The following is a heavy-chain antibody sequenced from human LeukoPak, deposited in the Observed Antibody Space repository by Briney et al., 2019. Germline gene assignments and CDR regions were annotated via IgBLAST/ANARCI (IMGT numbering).Heavy chain of an antibody. D-gene: IGHD3-10*01. V-gene: IGHV3-7*01. Sequence: GGSLRLSCAASGFTFSSHWMSWVRQAPGKGLEWVANIKQDGSEKYYVDSVKGRFTISRDNAKNSLYLQMNSLRAEDTAVYYCARDGDYYGSGSYYNHPFDYWGQGTLVTVSS. CDR3: ARDGDYYGSGSYYNHPFDY. J-gene: IGHJ4*02. CDR2: IKQDGSEK. CDR1: GFTFSSHW.